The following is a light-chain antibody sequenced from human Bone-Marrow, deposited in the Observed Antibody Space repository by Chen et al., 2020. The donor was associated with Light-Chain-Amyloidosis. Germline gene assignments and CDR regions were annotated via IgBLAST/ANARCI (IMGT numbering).Light chain of an antibody. V-gene: IGKV2-28*01. CDR2: LGS. CDR1: QSLRHSNGYNY. CDR3: MQALQTPIT. Sequence: DIVMTQSPLSLPVTPGEPASISCRSSQSLRHSNGYNYLDWYLQKPGQSPQLLIYLGSNRDSGVPDRFSGSGSGTDFTLKISRVEAEDVGVYYCMQALQTPITFGQGTRLEIK. J-gene: IGKJ5*01.